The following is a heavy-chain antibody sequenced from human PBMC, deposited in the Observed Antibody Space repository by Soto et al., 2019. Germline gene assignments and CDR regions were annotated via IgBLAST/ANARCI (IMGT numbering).Heavy chain of an antibody. CDR3: ARVVTVYGDYGQYFQH. J-gene: IGHJ1*01. Sequence: QVQRVQSGAEVKKPGSSVKVSCKASGGTFSSYTISWVRQAPGQGLEWMGRIIPILGIANYAQKFQGRVTITADKSTSTAYMELSSLRSEDTAVYYCARVVTVYGDYGQYFQHWGQGTLVTVSS. CDR2: IIPILGIA. CDR1: GGTFSSYT. V-gene: IGHV1-69*02. D-gene: IGHD4-17*01.